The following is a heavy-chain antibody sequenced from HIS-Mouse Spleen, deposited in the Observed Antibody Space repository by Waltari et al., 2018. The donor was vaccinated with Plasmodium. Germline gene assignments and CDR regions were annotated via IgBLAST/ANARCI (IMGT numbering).Heavy chain of an antibody. D-gene: IGHD6-13*01. J-gene: IGHJ3*02. CDR2: INHSGST. V-gene: IGHV4-34*01. Sequence: QVQLQQWGAGLLKPSETLSLTCTVYGGSFSGYYWSWIRQPPGKGLEWIGEINHSGSTNYNPSLKSRVTISVDTSKNQFSLKLSSVTAADTAVYYCARREQQLVKDAFDIWGQGTMVTVSS. CDR3: ARREQQLVKDAFDI. CDR1: GGSFSGYY.